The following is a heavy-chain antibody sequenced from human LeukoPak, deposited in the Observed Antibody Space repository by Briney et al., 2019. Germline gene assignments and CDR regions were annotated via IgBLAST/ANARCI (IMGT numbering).Heavy chain of an antibody. J-gene: IGHJ4*02. V-gene: IGHV1-24*01. CDR2: FDPEDGET. D-gene: IGHD5-12*01. CDR1: GYTLTELS. Sequence: ASVKVSCKVSGYTLTELSMHWVRQAPGKGLEWMGGFDPEDGETIYAQKFQGRVTMTEDTSTDTAYMELSSLRSEDTAVYYCATVLKANSGYGYWGQGTLVTVSS. CDR3: ATVLKANSGYGY.